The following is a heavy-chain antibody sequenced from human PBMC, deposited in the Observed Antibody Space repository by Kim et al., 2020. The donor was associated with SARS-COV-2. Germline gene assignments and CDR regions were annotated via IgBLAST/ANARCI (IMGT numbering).Heavy chain of an antibody. D-gene: IGHD3-22*01. V-gene: IGHV3-9*01. Sequence: GGSLRLSCAASGFTFDDYAMHWVRQAPGKGLEWVSGISWNSGSIGYADSVKGRFTISRDNAKNSLYLQMNSLRAEDTALYYCAKASYYYDSSGGAGHYYYYMDVWGKGTTVTVSS. J-gene: IGHJ6*03. CDR2: ISWNSGSI. CDR1: GFTFDDYA. CDR3: AKASYYYDSSGGAGHYYYYMDV.